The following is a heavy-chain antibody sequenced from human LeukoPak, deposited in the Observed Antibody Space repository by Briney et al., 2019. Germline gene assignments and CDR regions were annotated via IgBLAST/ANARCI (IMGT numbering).Heavy chain of an antibody. V-gene: IGHV1-18*01. CDR1: GYTFTIYG. Sequence: ASVKVSCKASGYTFTIYGISWVRQAPGQGLEWMGWITAYNGDTNYSQKLQGRVTMTTDTSTSTAYMELRSLRSDDTAVYYCARDSYDFWSGYYLDYWGQGNLVTVSS. CDR3: ARDSYDFWSGYYLDY. J-gene: IGHJ4*02. CDR2: ITAYNGDT. D-gene: IGHD3-3*01.